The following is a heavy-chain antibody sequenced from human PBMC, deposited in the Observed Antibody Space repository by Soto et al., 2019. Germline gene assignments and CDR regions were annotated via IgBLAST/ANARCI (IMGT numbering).Heavy chain of an antibody. CDR3: ARGEETLEEYYYDSSGYSAFDI. V-gene: IGHV4-31*03. D-gene: IGHD3-22*01. Sequence: PSETLSLTCTVSGGSISSGGYYWSWIRQHPGKGLEWIGYIYYSGSTYYNPSLKSRVTISVDTSKNQFSLKLSSVTAADTAVYYCARGEETLEEYYYDSSGYSAFDIWGQGTMVTVSS. CDR1: GGSISSGGYY. J-gene: IGHJ3*02. CDR2: IYYSGST.